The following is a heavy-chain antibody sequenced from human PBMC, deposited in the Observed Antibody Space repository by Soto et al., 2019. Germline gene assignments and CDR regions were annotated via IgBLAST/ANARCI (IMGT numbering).Heavy chain of an antibody. V-gene: IGHV1-69*06. D-gene: IGHD3-22*01. Sequence: ASVKVSCKASGGTFSSYAISWVRQAPGQGLEWMGGIIPIFGTANYAQKFQGRVTITADKSTSTAYMELSSLRSEDTAVYYCAREGSGYYYDSSGYYGMDVWGQGTTVTVSS. CDR2: IIPIFGTA. CDR1: GGTFSSYA. CDR3: AREGSGYYYDSSGYYGMDV. J-gene: IGHJ6*02.